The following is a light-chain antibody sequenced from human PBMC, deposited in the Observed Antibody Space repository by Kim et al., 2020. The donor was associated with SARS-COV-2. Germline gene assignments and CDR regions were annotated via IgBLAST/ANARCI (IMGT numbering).Light chain of an antibody. CDR1: QSLVHSDGNTY. J-gene: IGKJ4*01. Sequence: QPASISCRCSQSLVHSDGNTYLSWFQQRPGQSPRRLIYKASNRDSGVPDRFSGSGSGTDFTLKISRVEVEDVGVYYCMQSTQWPGTFGGGTKVEI. CDR3: MQSTQWPGT. V-gene: IGKV2-30*02. CDR2: KAS.